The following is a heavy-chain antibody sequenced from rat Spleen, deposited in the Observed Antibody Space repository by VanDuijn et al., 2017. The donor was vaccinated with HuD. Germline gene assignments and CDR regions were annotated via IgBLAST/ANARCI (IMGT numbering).Heavy chain of an antibody. CDR3: ARHTRVFWFAY. CDR1: GFTFSNYD. V-gene: IGHV5S23*01. CDR2: ISPSGGST. J-gene: IGHJ3*01. Sequence: EVQLVESGGGLVQPGKSLKLSCSASGFTFSNYDMAWVRQAPTKGLEWVASISPSGGSTYYRDSVKGRFTVSRDSAKSTLYLQMDSLRSEDTATYYCARHTRVFWFAYWGQGTLVTVSS. D-gene: IGHD1-4*01.